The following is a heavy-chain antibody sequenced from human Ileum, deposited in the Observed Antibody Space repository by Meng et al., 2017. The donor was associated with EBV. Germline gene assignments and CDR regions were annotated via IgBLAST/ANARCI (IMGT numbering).Heavy chain of an antibody. D-gene: IGHD3-10*01. V-gene: IGHV2-5*08. Sequence: VPLQEFCPKPGEPMTAPSLTSAFSGSASKIEWMAVSWIRQPPRKGLEWLALIYSDYDKRYSPSLNNRLNITKDTSKNQMVLKKANMDPVDNATNYCSRKSFAAGSPDYWGQGTLVTVSS. CDR1: GSASKIEWMA. CDR2: IYSDYDK. J-gene: IGHJ4*02. CDR3: SRKSFAAGSPDY.